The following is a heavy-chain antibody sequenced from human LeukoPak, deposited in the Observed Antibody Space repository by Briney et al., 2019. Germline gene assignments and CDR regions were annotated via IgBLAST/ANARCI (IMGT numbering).Heavy chain of an antibody. CDR1: GGSVNNSPYY. Sequence: SETLSLTRTVSGGSVNNSPYYWGWIRQPPGKGLEWIGTISYSGTTYYNPSLKSRVTITVDMSKNQFALKLNSVSAADTAVYFCARDAAGEGRLVITWFDAWGQGTLVTVSS. CDR2: ISYSGTT. D-gene: IGHD3-9*01. V-gene: IGHV4-39*06. J-gene: IGHJ5*02. CDR3: ARDAAGEGRLVITWFDA.